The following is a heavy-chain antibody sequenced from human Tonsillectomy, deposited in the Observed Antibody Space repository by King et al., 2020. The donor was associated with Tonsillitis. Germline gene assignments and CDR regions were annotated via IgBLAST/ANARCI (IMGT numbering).Heavy chain of an antibody. CDR1: GGTFSSYA. Sequence: QLVQSGAEVKKPGSSVKVSCKASGGTFSSYAISWVRQAPGQGLEWMGGIIPIFGTANYAQKFQGRVTITADESTSTAYMELSSLRSEDTAVYYCARGSPITMIVVERELSNPAAEYFQHCGQGNLVTVSS. V-gene: IGHV1-69*01. J-gene: IGHJ1*01. CDR2: IIPIFGTA. CDR3: ARGSPITMIVVERELSNPAAEYFQH. D-gene: IGHD3-22*01.